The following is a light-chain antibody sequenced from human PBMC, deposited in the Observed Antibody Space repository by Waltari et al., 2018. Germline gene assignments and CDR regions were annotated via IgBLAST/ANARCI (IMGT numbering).Light chain of an antibody. V-gene: IGKV1-9*01. CDR3: QQFKSFLFT. J-gene: IGKJ5*01. CDR1: QGTNNY. Sequence: IQFTQSPSFLSASVGDRVTITCRASQGTNNYLAWYQQKPGKAPNLLIYGTSTLQSGVPSRFSGSQSGTEFTLTISSLQPEDFATYYCQQFKSFLFTFGQGTRLDIK. CDR2: GTS.